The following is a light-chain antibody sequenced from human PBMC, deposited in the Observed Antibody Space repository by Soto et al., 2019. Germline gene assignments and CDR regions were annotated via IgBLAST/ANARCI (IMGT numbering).Light chain of an antibody. CDR3: QQSSNWPTSIP. J-gene: IGKJ5*01. Sequence: ESVLTQSPATLSFSPWDMATLSCRASHIVTTFLAWYQQKPFKAPRILIYDASDRAHGIPARFSGSGSATDFTLTINHLEPEDFAVYYCQQSSNWPTSIPFGQGTRLEIK. CDR2: DAS. CDR1: HIVTTF. V-gene: IGKV3-11*01.